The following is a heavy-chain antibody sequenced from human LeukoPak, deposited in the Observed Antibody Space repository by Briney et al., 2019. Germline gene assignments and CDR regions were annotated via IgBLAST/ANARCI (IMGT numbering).Heavy chain of an antibody. Sequence: PSETLSLTCAVYGGSFSGYYWSWIRQPPGKGLEWIGEINHSGSTNYNPSLKSRVTISVDTSKNQFSLKLSSVTAADTAVYYCAREGYSGGSCYSDYWGQGTLVTVSS. D-gene: IGHD2-15*01. V-gene: IGHV4-34*01. CDR3: AREGYSGGSCYSDY. CDR1: GGSFSGYY. J-gene: IGHJ4*02. CDR2: INHSGST.